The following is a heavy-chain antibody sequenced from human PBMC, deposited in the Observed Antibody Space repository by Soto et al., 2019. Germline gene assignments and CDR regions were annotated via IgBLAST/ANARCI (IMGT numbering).Heavy chain of an antibody. D-gene: IGHD3-3*01. CDR1: GFTFSSYA. V-gene: IGHV3-23*01. Sequence: GGSLRLSCAASGFTFSSYAMSWVRQAPGKGLEWVSAISGSGGSTYYADSVKGRFTISRDNSKNTLYLQMNSLRAEDTAVYYCAKDRERAYYDFWSGYYSDYWGQGTLVTVPQ. J-gene: IGHJ4*02. CDR2: ISGSGGST. CDR3: AKDRERAYYDFWSGYYSDY.